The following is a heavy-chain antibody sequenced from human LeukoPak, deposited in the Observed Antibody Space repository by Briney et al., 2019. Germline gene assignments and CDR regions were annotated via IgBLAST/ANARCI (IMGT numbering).Heavy chain of an antibody. V-gene: IGHV4-4*07. D-gene: IGHD5-18*01. CDR2: IYTSEST. J-gene: IGHJ4*02. Sequence: SETLSLTCTVSGASISSNYWSWIRQPAGKGLEWIGRIYTSESTNPSLNSRVTMSVDTSKNQFSLKLSSVTAADTAVYYCARETYTAMADYWGQGTLVTVSS. CDR3: ARETYTAMADY. CDR1: GASISSNY.